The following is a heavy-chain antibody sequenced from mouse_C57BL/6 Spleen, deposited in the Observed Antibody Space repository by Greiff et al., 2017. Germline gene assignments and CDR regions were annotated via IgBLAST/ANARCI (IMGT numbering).Heavy chain of an antibody. Sequence: EVMLVESGGGLVQPGGSLSLSCAASGFTFTDYYMSWVRQPPGKALEWLGFIRNKANGYTTEYSASVKGRFTISRDNSQSILYLQMNALRAEDSATYYCARYYDGSSYGGYFDVWGTGTTVTVSS. J-gene: IGHJ1*03. CDR1: GFTFTDYY. CDR2: IRNKANGYTT. D-gene: IGHD1-1*01. CDR3: ARYYDGSSYGGYFDV. V-gene: IGHV7-3*01.